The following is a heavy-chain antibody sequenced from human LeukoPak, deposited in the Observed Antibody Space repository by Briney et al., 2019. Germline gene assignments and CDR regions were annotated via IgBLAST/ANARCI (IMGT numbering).Heavy chain of an antibody. CDR2: VYYSGST. CDR1: GDSISSDY. V-gene: IGHV4-59*08. D-gene: IGHD6-13*01. J-gene: IGHJ5*02. Sequence: SETLSLTCRVSGDSISSDYWSWIRQPPGKGLEWIGYVYYSGSTSYNPSLKSRVTITIDTSKSQFSLKLGSVTAADTAVYFCARHPPSAAAGNFGPWGQGTLVTVSS. CDR3: ARHPPSAAAGNFGP.